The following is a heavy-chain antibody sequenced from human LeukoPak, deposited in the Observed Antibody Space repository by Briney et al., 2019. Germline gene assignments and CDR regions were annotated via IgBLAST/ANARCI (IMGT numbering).Heavy chain of an antibody. D-gene: IGHD2-15*01. Sequence: GGSLRLPCAASGFTFSSYAMSWVRQAPGKGLEWVSAIRGSGGSTYYADSVKGRFTISRDNSKNTLYLHMNSLRAEDTAVYYCAKDLGYCSGGSCWGQGTLVTVSS. J-gene: IGHJ4*02. CDR1: GFTFSSYA. V-gene: IGHV3-23*01. CDR3: AKDLGYCSGGSC. CDR2: IRGSGGST.